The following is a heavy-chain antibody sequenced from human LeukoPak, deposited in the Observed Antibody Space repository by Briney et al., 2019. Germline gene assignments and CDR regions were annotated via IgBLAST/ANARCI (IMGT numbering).Heavy chain of an antibody. CDR3: AKVNYYQPYF. V-gene: IGHV3-23*01. Sequence: AGGSLRLSXAASGFTLSSYAMSWVRQAPGKGLEWVSTIDVTTGGSYYADSVKGRFTISRDTFQNTLYLQLNSLRVDDTAVYYCAKVNYYQPYFWGQGTLVTVSS. J-gene: IGHJ4*02. D-gene: IGHD2-2*01. CDR1: GFTLSSYA. CDR2: IDVTTGGS.